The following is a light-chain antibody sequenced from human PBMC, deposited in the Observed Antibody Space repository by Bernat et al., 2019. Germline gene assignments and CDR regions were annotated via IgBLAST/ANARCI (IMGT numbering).Light chain of an antibody. Sequence: QSALTQPPSPSGSPGQSVTISCTGTSSDVGGYNYVSCYQQHPGKAPKPMIYEVSKRPSGFPDRFSGSKSGNTASLTVSGLQAEDEADYYCSSYAGSNNLVFGGGTKLTVL. CDR3: SSYAGSNNLV. CDR2: EVS. CDR1: SSDVGGYNY. V-gene: IGLV2-8*01. J-gene: IGLJ3*02.